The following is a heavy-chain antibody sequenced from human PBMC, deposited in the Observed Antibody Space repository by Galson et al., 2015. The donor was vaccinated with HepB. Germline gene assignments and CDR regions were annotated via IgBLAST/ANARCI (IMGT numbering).Heavy chain of an antibody. CDR2: IQLNNGDT. CDR3: ARDPYDSTPLDY. CDR1: GFTFTDYY. J-gene: IGHJ4*02. V-gene: IGHV1-2*02. Sequence: SVKVSCKASGFTFTDYYIHWVRQAPGQGLEWMGWIQLNNGDTKYAPKFQGRVTMTRDTPIGTAYMDLRGLTPDDTAVYYCARDPYDSTPLDYWGQGTLVTVSS. D-gene: IGHD5-12*01.